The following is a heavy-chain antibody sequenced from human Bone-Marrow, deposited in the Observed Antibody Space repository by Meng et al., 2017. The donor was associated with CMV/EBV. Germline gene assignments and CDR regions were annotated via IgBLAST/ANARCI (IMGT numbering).Heavy chain of an antibody. V-gene: IGHV1-69*05. CDR3: ARVSEGSSRNTYYYYYGMDV. CDR2: IIPIFGTA. CDR1: GGTFSSYA. D-gene: IGHD6-13*01. J-gene: IGHJ6*02. Sequence: SAKVSCKASGGTFSSYAISWVRQAPGQGLEWMGGIIPIFGTANYAQKFQGRVTITTDESTSKAYMELSSLRSEDTAVYYCARVSEGSSRNTYYYYYGMDVWGQGTTVTVSS.